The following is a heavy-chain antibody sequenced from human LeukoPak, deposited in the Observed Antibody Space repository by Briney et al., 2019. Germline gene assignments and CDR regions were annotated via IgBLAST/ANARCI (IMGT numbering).Heavy chain of an antibody. CDR1: GYTFTSYA. Sequence: ASVKVSCKASGYTFTSYAMHWVRQAPGQRLEWMGWINAGNGNTKYSQKFQGRVIITRDTSASTAYMELSSLRSEDTAVYYCAREGRAAAGYFDYWGQGTLVTVSS. CDR2: INAGNGNT. CDR3: AREGRAAAGYFDY. D-gene: IGHD6-13*01. V-gene: IGHV1-3*01. J-gene: IGHJ4*02.